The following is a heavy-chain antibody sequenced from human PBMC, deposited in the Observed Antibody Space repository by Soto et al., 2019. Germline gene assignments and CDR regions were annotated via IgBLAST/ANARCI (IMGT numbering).Heavy chain of an antibody. D-gene: IGHD6-19*01. J-gene: IGHJ4*02. Sequence: EVQLVESGGGLVQPGGSLRLSCAASGFTFSTYSMNWVRQAPGKGLEWVSYISGSSSTIYYADSVKGRFTISRDNAKNSLYLQMNSLRAEDTSVYYCARVGCGWSAWGYWGQGTLVTVSS. CDR2: ISGSSSTI. CDR3: ARVGCGWSAWGY. CDR1: GFTFSTYS. V-gene: IGHV3-48*04.